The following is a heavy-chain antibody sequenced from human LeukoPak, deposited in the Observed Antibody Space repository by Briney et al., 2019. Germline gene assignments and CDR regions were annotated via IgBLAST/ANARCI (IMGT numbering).Heavy chain of an antibody. CDR3: ARTYDFGIGPPGDAFDN. J-gene: IGHJ3*02. CDR1: GFTFSNYA. CDR2: ISFDGDNE. V-gene: IGHV3-30-3*01. D-gene: IGHD3-3*01. Sequence: GGSLRLSCATSGFTFSNYAIHWVRQAPGKGLEWVADISFDGDNEYYADSVRGRFMIARDNSKNTVYLQMNSLTIEDTAVYYCARTYDFGIGPPGDAFDNWGQGTLVTVFS.